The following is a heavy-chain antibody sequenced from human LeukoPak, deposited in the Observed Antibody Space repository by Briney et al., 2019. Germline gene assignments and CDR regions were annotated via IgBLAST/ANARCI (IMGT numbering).Heavy chain of an antibody. CDR3: TRAGHYDILTGYYPLFDY. J-gene: IGHJ4*02. V-gene: IGHV3-11*01. Sequence: GGPLRLSCAASGFTFSDYYMSWIRQAPGKGLEWVSYISSSGSTIYYADSVKGRFTISRDNAKNSLYLQMNSLRVEDTAVYYCTRAGHYDILTGYYPLFDYWGQGTLVTVSS. D-gene: IGHD3-9*01. CDR2: ISSSGSTI. CDR1: GFTFSDYY.